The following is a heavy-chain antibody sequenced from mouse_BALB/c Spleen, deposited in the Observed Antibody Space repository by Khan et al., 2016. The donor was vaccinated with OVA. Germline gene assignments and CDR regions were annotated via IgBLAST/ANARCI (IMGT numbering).Heavy chain of an antibody. CDR3: ARISSYWYSDV. CDR1: GYTFTNYG. Sequence: QVQLKQSGPELKKPGETVKISCKASGYTFTNYGMNWVKQAPGKGLKWMGWINTYTGEPTYAADFKGRFVFSLETSASTAYLQISNLKNEDMTTYFCARISSYWYSDVWGAGTTGTVSS. J-gene: IGHJ1*01. V-gene: IGHV9-1*02. D-gene: IGHD6-2*01. CDR2: INTYTGEP.